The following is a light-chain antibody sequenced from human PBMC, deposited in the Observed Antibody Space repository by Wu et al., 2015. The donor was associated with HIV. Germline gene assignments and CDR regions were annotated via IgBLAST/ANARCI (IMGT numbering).Light chain of an antibody. V-gene: IGKV3-20*01. J-gene: IGKJ2*01. CDR3: QHYGTSPPYT. Sequence: IYGGLHPGPLVSHDRFSGSASGTDFTLTISRLEPEDFAVYYCQHYGTSPPYTFGQGTKLEIK. CDR2: GGL.